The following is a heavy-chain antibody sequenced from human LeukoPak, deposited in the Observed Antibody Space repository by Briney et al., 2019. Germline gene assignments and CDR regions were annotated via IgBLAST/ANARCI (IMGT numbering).Heavy chain of an antibody. CDR2: IYHSGST. J-gene: IGHJ3*02. CDR1: GGSFSGYY. D-gene: IGHD1/OR15-1a*01. V-gene: IGHV4-34*01. CDR3: ARGVNYWNIDVFDI. Sequence: SESLSLTCAVYGGSFSGYYWSWIRQPPGKGLEWIGEIYHSGSTNYNPSLKSRVTISVDTSKNQFSLKLSSVTAAETAVYFCARGVNYWNIDVFDISGEGAMVTVCS.